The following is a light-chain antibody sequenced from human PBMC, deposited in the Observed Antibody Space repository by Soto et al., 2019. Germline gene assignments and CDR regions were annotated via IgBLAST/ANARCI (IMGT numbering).Light chain of an antibody. Sequence: DIQMTQSPSTLSASVGDRDTITCRASQSISTWLAWYQQRPGKAPKVLIYDASSLESGVPSRFSGSGSGTEFTLTISSLQPDDFAPYYCQQYKYYLTFGLGSKLDIK. CDR3: QQYKYYLT. CDR1: QSISTW. J-gene: IGKJ3*01. V-gene: IGKV1-5*01. CDR2: DAS.